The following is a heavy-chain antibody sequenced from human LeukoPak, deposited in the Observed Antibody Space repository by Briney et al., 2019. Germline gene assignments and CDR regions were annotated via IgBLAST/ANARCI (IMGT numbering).Heavy chain of an antibody. CDR2: ISSSSTTI. Sequence: PGGPLRLSCAASGFSFSRYTMSWVRQAPGKGLEWISYISSSSTTIKYADSVKGRFIISRDNAKNSVYLQMNSLRAEDTAVYYCALIAVDWQQPFDYWGQGTLVTVSS. CDR1: GFSFSRYT. CDR3: ALIAVDWQQPFDY. V-gene: IGHV3-48*01. J-gene: IGHJ4*02. D-gene: IGHD6-13*01.